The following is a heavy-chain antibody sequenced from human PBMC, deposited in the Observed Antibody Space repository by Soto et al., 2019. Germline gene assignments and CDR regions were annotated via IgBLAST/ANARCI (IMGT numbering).Heavy chain of an antibody. J-gene: IGHJ6*02. Sequence: PSETLSLTCAVYGGSFSGYYWSWIRQPPGKGLEWMGEINHSGSTNYNPSLKSRVTISVDTSKNQFSLKLSSVTAADTAVYYCASFFGYDSSTSGRYYYGMDVWGQGTTVTVSS. D-gene: IGHD2-2*03. CDR2: INHSGST. CDR3: ASFFGYDSSTSGRYYYGMDV. CDR1: GGSFSGYY. V-gene: IGHV4-34*01.